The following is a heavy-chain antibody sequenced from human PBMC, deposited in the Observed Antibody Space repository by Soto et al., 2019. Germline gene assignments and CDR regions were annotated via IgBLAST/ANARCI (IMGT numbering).Heavy chain of an antibody. Sequence: GGSLRLSCAASGFTFSSYWMSWVRQAPGKGLEWVANIKQDGSEKYYVDSVKGRFTISRDNAKNSLYLQMNSLRAEDTAVYYCARGKLNPLDFWSGYSLMDVWGKGTTVTVSS. D-gene: IGHD3-3*01. CDR3: ARGKLNPLDFWSGYSLMDV. CDR2: IKQDGSEK. CDR1: GFTFSSYW. V-gene: IGHV3-7*04. J-gene: IGHJ6*03.